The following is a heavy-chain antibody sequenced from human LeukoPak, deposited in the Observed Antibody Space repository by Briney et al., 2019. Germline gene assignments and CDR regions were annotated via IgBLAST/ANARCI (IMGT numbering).Heavy chain of an antibody. J-gene: IGHJ4*02. D-gene: IGHD3-3*01. Sequence: GSLRLSCAASGFTFTNYWMSWVRQAPGKGLELVANIKQDRSEKYYVDSVKGRFAISRDNAKNSLYLQMNSLRAEDTAVYCCARLREIPVFGVVTKSTSYFDYWGQGTLVTVSS. CDR3: ARLREIPVFGVVTKSTSYFDY. CDR1: GFTFTNYW. CDR2: IKQDRSEK. V-gene: IGHV3-7*01.